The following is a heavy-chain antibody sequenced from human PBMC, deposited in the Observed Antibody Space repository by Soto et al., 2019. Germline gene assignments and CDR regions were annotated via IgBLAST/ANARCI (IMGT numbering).Heavy chain of an antibody. J-gene: IGHJ4*02. CDR2: ISYDGSNK. CDR3: ARDVGYSSSPVRRLDY. CDR1: GFTFSNYG. V-gene: IGHV3-30*03. Sequence: GGSLRLSCAASGFTFSNYGMHWVRQAPGKGLEWVAVISYDGSNKYYADSVKGRFTISRDNSKNTLYLQMNSLRAEDTAVYYCARDVGYSSSPVRRLDYWGQGTLVTVSS. D-gene: IGHD6-6*01.